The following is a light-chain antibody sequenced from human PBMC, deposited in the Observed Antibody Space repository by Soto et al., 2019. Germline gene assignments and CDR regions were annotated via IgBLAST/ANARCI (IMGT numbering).Light chain of an antibody. CDR1: QSLLHSDGNTY. J-gene: IGKJ2*01. V-gene: IGKV2-24*01. CDR3: VQTTEFPYT. CDR2: KTS. Sequence: DIVMTQTPLSSPVTLGQPASISCRSSQSLLHSDGNTYLSWLQQRPGQPPRLLIHKTSNRFSGVPDRFSGSGAGTDFTLKISRVEVEDVGVYYCVQTTEFPYTFGQGTKLETK.